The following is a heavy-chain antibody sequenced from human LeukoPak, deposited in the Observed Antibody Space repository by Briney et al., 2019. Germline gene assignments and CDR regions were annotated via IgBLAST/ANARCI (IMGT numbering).Heavy chain of an antibody. CDR1: GFTFSNFA. D-gene: IGHD7-27*01. CDR2: MSYDGSNK. Sequence: PGRSLRLSCAASGFTFSNFAMHWVRQAPGKGLEWAAMMSYDGSNKYTDSVKGRFTISRDNSKNMVDLYMSNLKIEDTAVYYCARDSWGFDFWGQGTLVTVSS. V-gene: IGHV3-30*04. J-gene: IGHJ4*02. CDR3: ARDSWGFDF.